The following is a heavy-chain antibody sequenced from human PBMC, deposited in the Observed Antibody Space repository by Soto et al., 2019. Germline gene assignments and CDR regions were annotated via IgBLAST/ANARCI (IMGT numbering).Heavy chain of an antibody. D-gene: IGHD5-18*01. CDR3: ARDAGGYSHGYYYYYGMDV. CDR1: GGSISSYY. Sequence: PSETLSLTCTVSGGSISSYYWSWIRQPPGKGLEWIGYIYYSGSTNYNPSLKSRVTISVDTSKNQFSLKLSSVTAADTAVYYCARDAGGYSHGYYYYYGMDVWGQGTTVTVSS. V-gene: IGHV4-59*01. J-gene: IGHJ6*02. CDR2: IYYSGST.